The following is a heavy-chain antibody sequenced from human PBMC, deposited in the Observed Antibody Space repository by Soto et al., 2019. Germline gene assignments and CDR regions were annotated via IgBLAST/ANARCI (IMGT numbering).Heavy chain of an antibody. D-gene: IGHD3-22*01. J-gene: IGHJ4*02. CDR2: LYYGRSA. V-gene: IGHV4-59*01. CDR1: GDSISSYY. CDR3: ALRSMAVVPEY. Sequence: QVQLQESGPGLVKPSETLSLTCAVSGDSISSYYCMXXXXXXXKGLESIGYLYYGRSANYNPSLKSRVTLSVDTSTNQCSLTLSSMTAADTAVYYCALRSMAVVPEYWGQGTLVTVSS.